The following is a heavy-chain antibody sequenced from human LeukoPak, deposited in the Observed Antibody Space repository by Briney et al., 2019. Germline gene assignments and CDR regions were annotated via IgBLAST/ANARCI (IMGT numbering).Heavy chain of an antibody. V-gene: IGHV1-69*13. D-gene: IGHD5-24*01. CDR1: GGTFSRYA. CDR2: IIPIFGTA. CDR3: SRMGERMATTFDY. J-gene: IGHJ4*02. Sequence: SVKVSCKASGGTFSRYAISWVRQAPGQGVEWMGGIIPIFGTANYAQKFQGRVTITADESTSKAYMELNSMRSEDTAVYNYSRMGERMATTFDYWGQGTLVTVSS.